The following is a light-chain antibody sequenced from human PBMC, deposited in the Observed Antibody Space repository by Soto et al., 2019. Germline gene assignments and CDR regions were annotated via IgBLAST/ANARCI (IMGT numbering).Light chain of an antibody. Sequence: DIVMTQSPDSLAVSLVERATINCKSSQSFLYISNNKNYLAWYQQKPGQPPRLLIYWASTRESGVPDRFSGSGSGTDFTLTISSLQAEDVAVYYCQQYYSSITFGQGTRLEIK. CDR1: QSFLYISNNKNY. V-gene: IGKV4-1*01. CDR2: WAS. CDR3: QQYYSSIT. J-gene: IGKJ5*01.